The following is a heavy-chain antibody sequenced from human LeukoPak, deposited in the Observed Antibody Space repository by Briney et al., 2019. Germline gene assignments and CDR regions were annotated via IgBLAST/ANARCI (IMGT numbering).Heavy chain of an antibody. Sequence: ASVKVSCKASGYTFTGYYMHWVRQAPGQGLEWMGRINPNSGGTNYAQKFQGRVTMTRDTSISTAYMELSRLRSDDTAVYYCARVSIGTYYGSGRDLDYWGQGTLVTVSS. V-gene: IGHV1-2*06. CDR2: INPNSGGT. J-gene: IGHJ4*02. CDR1: GYTFTGYY. CDR3: ARVSIGTYYGSGRDLDY. D-gene: IGHD3-10*01.